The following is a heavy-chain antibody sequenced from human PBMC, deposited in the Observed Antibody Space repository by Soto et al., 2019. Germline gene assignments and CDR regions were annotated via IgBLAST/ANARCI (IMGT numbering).Heavy chain of an antibody. Sequence: QLQLQESGPGLVKPSETLSLTCTVSGGSISSSSYYWGWIRQPPGKGLEWIGSIYYSGSTYYNPSLKSRVTISVDTSKNQFSLKLSSVTAADTAVYYCARLGKWQWLKVNPPSEGIDYWGQGTLVTVSS. D-gene: IGHD6-19*01. CDR2: IYYSGST. V-gene: IGHV4-39*01. J-gene: IGHJ4*02. CDR1: GGSISSSSYY. CDR3: ARLGKWQWLKVNPPSEGIDY.